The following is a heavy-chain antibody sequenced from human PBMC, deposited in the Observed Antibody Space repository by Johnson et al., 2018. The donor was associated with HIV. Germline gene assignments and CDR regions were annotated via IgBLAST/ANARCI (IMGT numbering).Heavy chain of an antibody. CDR1: GITFSDYY. CDR2: ISSSGNTI. D-gene: IGHD1-26*01. V-gene: IGHV3-11*04. J-gene: IGHJ3*02. CDR3: AREEEWELTLVGVGAFDI. Sequence: QVQLVESGGGLVKPGGSLRLSCAASGITFSDYYMSWIRQAPGKGLEWVSYISSSGNTIYYADSVKGRVPISRDNAKKSLYLQMNSLRAEDTAVYYCAREEEWELTLVGVGAFDIWGQGTMVTVSS.